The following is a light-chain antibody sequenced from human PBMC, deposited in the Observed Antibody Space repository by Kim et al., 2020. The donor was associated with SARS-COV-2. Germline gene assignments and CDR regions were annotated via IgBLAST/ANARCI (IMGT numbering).Light chain of an antibody. V-gene: IGKV1-16*02. CDR2: AAS. Sequence: ASVGDRVTITCRASQGINKRIAWFQQKTGKTPKSLIYAASSLQSGVPSKFSGSGSGTDFTLTRHSVQPEDFATYFCQQYVTDPHTVGGGNKVDIQ. J-gene: IGKJ4*01. CDR1: QGINKR. CDR3: QQYVTDPHT.